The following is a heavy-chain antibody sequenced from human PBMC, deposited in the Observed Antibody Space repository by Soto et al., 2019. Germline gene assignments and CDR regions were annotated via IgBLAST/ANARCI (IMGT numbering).Heavy chain of an antibody. V-gene: IGHV3-15*01. CDR1: GFTFNNAW. CDR3: TTAIVVPRFDP. J-gene: IGHJ5*02. Sequence: EVQLVESGGGLVKPGGSLRLSCAASGFTFNNAWMTWVRQAPGKGQEWVGRIKSKTDGGTTDYAAPVKGRFTISRDDSKNTVYLQMNSLKTEDIAVYYCTTAIVVPRFDPWGQGILVTVSS. CDR2: IKSKTDGGTT. D-gene: IGHD2-2*01.